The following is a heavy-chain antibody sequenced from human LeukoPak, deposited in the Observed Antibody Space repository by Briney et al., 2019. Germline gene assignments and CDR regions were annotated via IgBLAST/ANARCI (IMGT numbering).Heavy chain of an antibody. CDR1: GYSISSGYY. D-gene: IGHD6-13*01. CDR3: ARRRRYSSSWYVGYFDY. CDR2: IYHSGRT. Sequence: SETLSLTCTVSGYSISSGYYWGWIRQPPGKGLEWIGSIYHSGRTFYNPSLKSRVTISVDTSKNQFSLKLSSVTAADTAVYYCARRRRYSSSWYVGYFDYWGQGTLVTVSS. V-gene: IGHV4-38-2*02. J-gene: IGHJ4*02.